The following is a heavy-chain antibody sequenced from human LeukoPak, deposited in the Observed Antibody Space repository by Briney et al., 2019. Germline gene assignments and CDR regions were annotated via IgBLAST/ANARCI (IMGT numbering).Heavy chain of an antibody. CDR3: AREDPYYDILTGYHKTGKSLDY. V-gene: IGHV4-61*02. J-gene: IGHJ4*02. Sequence: PSETLSLTCTVSGDSISSGDYYWSWIRQPAGKGLEWIGRISSSGSTNYNPSLKSRVTISVDTSKNQFSLKLSSVTAADTAVYYCAREDPYYDILTGYHKTGKSLDYWGQGTLVTVSS. CDR2: ISSSGST. CDR1: GDSISSGDYY. D-gene: IGHD3-9*01.